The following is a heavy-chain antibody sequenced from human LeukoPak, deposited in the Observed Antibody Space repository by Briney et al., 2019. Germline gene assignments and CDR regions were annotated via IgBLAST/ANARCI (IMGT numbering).Heavy chain of an antibody. CDR2: IIPIFSTA. D-gene: IGHD3-22*01. V-gene: IGHV1-69*05. CDR1: GGTFSSYV. Sequence: ASVKVSCKASGGTFSSYVISWVRQAPGQGLEWMGGIIPIFSTANYAQKFQGRVTITTDESTSTAYMELTSLRSEDTAVYYCARDPGDSSGYYSSRNYYFDSWGQGTLVTVSS. CDR3: ARDPGDSSGYYSSRNYYFDS. J-gene: IGHJ4*02.